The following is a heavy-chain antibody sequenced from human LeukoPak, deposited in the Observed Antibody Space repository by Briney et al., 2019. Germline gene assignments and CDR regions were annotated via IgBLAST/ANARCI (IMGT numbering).Heavy chain of an antibody. CDR3: ARRPSVVPAAKVGWFDP. V-gene: IGHV5-51*01. J-gene: IGHJ5*02. CDR2: IYPGDSDT. Sequence: GESLKISCKGSGYSFTSYWIGWVRQMPGKGLEWMGIIYPGDSDTRYSPSFQGQVTISADKSNSTAYLQWSSLKASDTAMYYCARRPSVVPAAKVGWFDPWGQGTLVTVSS. D-gene: IGHD2-2*01. CDR1: GYSFTSYW.